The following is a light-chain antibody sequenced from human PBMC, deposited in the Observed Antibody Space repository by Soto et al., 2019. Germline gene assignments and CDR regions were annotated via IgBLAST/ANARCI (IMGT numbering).Light chain of an antibody. CDR1: QSVSSSY. V-gene: IGKV3-20*01. CDR2: GAS. Sequence: EIVLTQSPGTLSLSPGERATLSCRANQSVSSSYLAWYQQKPGQAPRLLIYGASSRATGIPDRFSGSGSGTDFTLTISRLEPEDFAVYYCQQHDSSPLTFGGGTKVEIK. CDR3: QQHDSSPLT. J-gene: IGKJ4*01.